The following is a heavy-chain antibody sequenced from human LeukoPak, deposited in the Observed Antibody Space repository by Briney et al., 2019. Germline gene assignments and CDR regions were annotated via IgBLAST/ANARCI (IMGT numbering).Heavy chain of an antibody. D-gene: IGHD6-19*01. CDR3: AKFTVSGWPNFDY. Sequence: GGSLRLSCAASGFTFNNYAMTWVRQAPGKGLEWVSSISGSGGSTYYADYAKGRFTISRDNPKNTLYLQMNSLRAEATAVYYCAKFTVSGWPNFDYWGQGTLVTVSS. V-gene: IGHV3-23*01. CDR1: GFTFNNYA. CDR2: ISGSGGST. J-gene: IGHJ4*02.